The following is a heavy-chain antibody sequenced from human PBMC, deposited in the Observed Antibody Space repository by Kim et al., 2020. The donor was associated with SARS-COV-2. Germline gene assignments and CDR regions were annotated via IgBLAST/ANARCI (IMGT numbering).Heavy chain of an antibody. CDR3: VRALDHSNSWFMDY. Sequence: ASVKVSCKASGYTFTSFGITWVRQAPGQGLEWVGWISAYNGDRNYAQKLQGRVTMTTDISTSTAYMELRSLRSDDTAVYYCVRALDHSNSWFMDYWGQGTLVTVSS. CDR2: ISAYNGDR. V-gene: IGHV1-18*01. D-gene: IGHD6-13*01. J-gene: IGHJ4*02. CDR1: GYTFTSFG.